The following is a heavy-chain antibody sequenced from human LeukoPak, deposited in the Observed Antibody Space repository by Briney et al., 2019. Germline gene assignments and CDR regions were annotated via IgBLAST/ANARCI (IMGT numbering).Heavy chain of an antibody. D-gene: IGHD3-9*01. CDR1: GGSFSGYY. CDR2: INHSGST. Sequence: SETLSLTCAVYGGSFSGYYWSWIRQPPGKGLEWIGEINHSGSTNYNPSLKSRVTISVDTSKNQFSLKLSSVTAADTAVYYCARLKDILTGLNWFDPWGQGTLVTVSS. CDR3: ARLKDILTGLNWFDP. J-gene: IGHJ5*02. V-gene: IGHV4-34*01.